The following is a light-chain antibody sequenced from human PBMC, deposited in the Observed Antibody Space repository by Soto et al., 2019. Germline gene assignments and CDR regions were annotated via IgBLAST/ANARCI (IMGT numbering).Light chain of an antibody. Sequence: EIVMTQSPATLSVSPGERATLSCRASQSVRSNLAWYQQKPGQAPRLLIYGASSRATGIPDRFSGSGSGTDFTLTISRLEPEDFAVYYCQQSGTSPPVAFGGGTKVDIK. CDR3: QQSGTSPPVA. CDR2: GAS. J-gene: IGKJ4*01. V-gene: IGKV3-20*01. CDR1: QSVRSN.